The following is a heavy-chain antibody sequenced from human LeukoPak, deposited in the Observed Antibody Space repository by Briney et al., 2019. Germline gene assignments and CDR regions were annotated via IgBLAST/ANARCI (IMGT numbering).Heavy chain of an antibody. V-gene: IGHV3-7*01. Sequence: GGSLRLSCAASGFTFSSYWMSWVRQAPGTGLEWVANIKEDGSEKYYADSVKGRFTISRGNAKNSLYLQMNSLRAEDTAVYYCARELYTRDGYNSYMDVWGRGTTVTVSS. CDR2: IKEDGSEK. CDR3: ARELYTRDGYNSYMDV. J-gene: IGHJ6*03. D-gene: IGHD5-24*01. CDR1: GFTFSSYW.